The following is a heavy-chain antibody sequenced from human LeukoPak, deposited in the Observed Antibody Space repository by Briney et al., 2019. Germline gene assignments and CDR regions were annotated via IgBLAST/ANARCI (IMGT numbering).Heavy chain of an antibody. CDR2: IKSDGST. CDR1: GFTFSNYA. J-gene: IGHJ1*01. Sequence: GGSLRLSCEASGFTFSNYAMNWVRQAPGKGLVWVSRIKSDGSTNYADSVKGRFTISRDNAKNTLSLQMNSLRPEDTGVYYCARAPSEIGGYYPEYFRHWGQGTLVTVSS. V-gene: IGHV3-74*01. CDR3: ARAPSEIGGYYPEYFRH. D-gene: IGHD3-3*01.